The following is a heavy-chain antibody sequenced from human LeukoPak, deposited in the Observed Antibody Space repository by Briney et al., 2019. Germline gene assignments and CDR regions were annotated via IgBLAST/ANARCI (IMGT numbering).Heavy chain of an antibody. Sequence: ASVKVSCKASGYTFSGYYMHWVRQAPGQGLEWMGWINPNSGGTNYAQKFQGRVTMTRDTSISTAYMELSRLRSDDTAVYYCARLWDYYGSSGYSDYWGQGTLVTVSS. CDR2: INPNSGGT. CDR3: ARLWDYYGSSGYSDY. J-gene: IGHJ4*02. CDR1: GYTFSGYY. V-gene: IGHV1-2*02. D-gene: IGHD3-22*01.